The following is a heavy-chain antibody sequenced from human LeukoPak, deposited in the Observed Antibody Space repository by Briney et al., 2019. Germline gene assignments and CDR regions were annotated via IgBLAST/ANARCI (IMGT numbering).Heavy chain of an antibody. D-gene: IGHD6-13*01. CDR1: GFTFSSYE. Sequence: GGSLRLSCAASGFTFSSYEMNWVRQAPGKGLEWVSYISSSGSTIYYADSVKGRFTISRDNAKNSLYLQMNSLRAEDTAVYYCARAPAYSSSWFYYYYMDVWGKGTTVTISS. CDR3: ARAPAYSSSWFYYYYMDV. V-gene: IGHV3-48*03. J-gene: IGHJ6*03. CDR2: ISSSGSTI.